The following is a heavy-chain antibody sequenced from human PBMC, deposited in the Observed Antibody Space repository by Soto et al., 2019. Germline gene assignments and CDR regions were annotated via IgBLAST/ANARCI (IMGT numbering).Heavy chain of an antibody. V-gene: IGHV4-34*01. Sequence: SETLSLTCAVYGGSFIGYYWSWIRQPPGKGLEWIGEINHSGSTNYNPSLKSRVTISVDTSKNQFSLKLSSVTAADTAVYYCARLNGYCVSTKCHGYYGMDVWGQGTTVTVSS. CDR3: ARLNGYCVSTKCHGYYGMDV. CDR1: GGSFIGYY. D-gene: IGHD2-2*03. CDR2: INHSGST. J-gene: IGHJ6*02.